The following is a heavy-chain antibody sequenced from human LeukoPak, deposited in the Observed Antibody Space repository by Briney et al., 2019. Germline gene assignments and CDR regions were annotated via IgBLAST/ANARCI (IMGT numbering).Heavy chain of an antibody. D-gene: IGHD2-21*02. CDR3: TRHNGYCGGDCYPD. J-gene: IGHJ4*02. CDR2: IRSKADSYTT. V-gene: IGHV3-73*01. Sequence: GGSLRPSCAASDTTFTGTAMHWCRQASGKGLEWLGRIRSKADSYTTAYAASVKGRFTVSRDDSRNTAYLQMNSLKTEDTAVYYCTRHNGYCGGDCYPDWGQGTLVTVSS. CDR1: DTTFTGTA.